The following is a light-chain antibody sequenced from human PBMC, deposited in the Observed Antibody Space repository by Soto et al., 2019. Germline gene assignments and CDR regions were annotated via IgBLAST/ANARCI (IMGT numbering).Light chain of an antibody. CDR3: QQYNNYPQA. Sequence: DIQMTQSPTTLSASVGDRVTITCRASQSISIWLAWYQQKPGKAPKILIYETSSLESGVPSRFSGSGSGTEFTLTITSLQPDDFATYSCQQYNNYPQAFGQGTKVEIK. V-gene: IGKV1-5*03. CDR1: QSISIW. CDR2: ETS. J-gene: IGKJ1*01.